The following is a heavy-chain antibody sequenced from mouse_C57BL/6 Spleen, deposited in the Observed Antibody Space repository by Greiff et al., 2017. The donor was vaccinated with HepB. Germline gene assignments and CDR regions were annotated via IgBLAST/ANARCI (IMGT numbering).Heavy chain of an antibody. D-gene: IGHD3-2*02. Sequence: QVQLQQSGPELVKPGASVKISCKASGYAFSSSWMNWVKQRPGKGLEWIGRIYPGDGDTNYNGKFKGKATLTADKSSSTAYMQLSSLTSEDSAVYFCAREGAQAPAGFAYWGQGTLVTVSA. CDR1: GYAFSSSW. CDR2: IYPGDGDT. V-gene: IGHV1-82*01. CDR3: AREGAQAPAGFAY. J-gene: IGHJ3*01.